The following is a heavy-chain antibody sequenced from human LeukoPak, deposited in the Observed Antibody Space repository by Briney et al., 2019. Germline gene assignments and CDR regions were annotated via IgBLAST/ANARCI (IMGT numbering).Heavy chain of an antibody. Sequence: ASVMLSCKASGYTFTSYYMHWVRQAPGQGLEWMGIIDPSGGSTIYAQKFQGRVTMTRDMPTSTVYMQLSRLRSDDTAVYYCARGGHGTSVAVAGTGDYWGQGTLVTVSS. CDR2: IDPSGGST. CDR3: ARGGHGTSVAVAGTGDY. V-gene: IGHV1-46*01. J-gene: IGHJ4*02. D-gene: IGHD6-19*01. CDR1: GYTFTSYY.